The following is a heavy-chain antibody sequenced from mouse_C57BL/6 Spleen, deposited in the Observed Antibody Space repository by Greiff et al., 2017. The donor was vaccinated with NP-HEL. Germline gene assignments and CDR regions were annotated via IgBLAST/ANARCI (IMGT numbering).Heavy chain of an antibody. CDR2: ISSGSSTI. D-gene: IGHD1-1*01. CDR1: GFTFSDYG. Sequence: EVKVVESGGGLVKPGGSLKLSCAASGFTFSDYGMHWVRQAPEKGLEWVAYISSGSSTIYYADTVKGRFTISRDNAKNTLFLQMTSLRSEDTAMYYCARRDYGSSGYFDVWGTGTTVTVSS. CDR3: ARRDYGSSGYFDV. V-gene: IGHV5-17*01. J-gene: IGHJ1*03.